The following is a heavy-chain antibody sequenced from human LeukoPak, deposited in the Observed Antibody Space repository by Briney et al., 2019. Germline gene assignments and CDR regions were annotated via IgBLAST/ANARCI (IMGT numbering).Heavy chain of an antibody. D-gene: IGHD6-19*01. CDR1: GFTFSSYS. CDR2: ISSSSSYI. Sequence: GGSLRLSCAASGFTFSSYSMNWVRQAPGKGLEWVSSISSSSSYIYYADSVKGRFTISRDNAKNSLYLQMNSLRAEDTAVYYCARGSGSGWSLGWFDPWGQGTLVTVSS. CDR3: ARGSGSGWSLGWFDP. V-gene: IGHV3-21*01. J-gene: IGHJ5*02.